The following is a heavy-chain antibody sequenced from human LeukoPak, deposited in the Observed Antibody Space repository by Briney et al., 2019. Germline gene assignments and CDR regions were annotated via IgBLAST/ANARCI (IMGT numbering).Heavy chain of an antibody. D-gene: IGHD6-19*01. Sequence: GGSLRLSCAASGFTFSSYSMNWVRQAPGKGLEWVSSISSSSSYIYYADSVKGRFTISRDNAKNSLYLQMNSLRAEDTAVYCCARDAVKLAVAGSDYWGQGTLVTVSS. CDR3: ARDAVKLAVAGSDY. CDR2: ISSSSSYI. CDR1: GFTFSSYS. V-gene: IGHV3-21*01. J-gene: IGHJ4*02.